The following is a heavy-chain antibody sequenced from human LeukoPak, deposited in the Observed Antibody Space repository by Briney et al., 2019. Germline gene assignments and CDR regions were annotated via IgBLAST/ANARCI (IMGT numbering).Heavy chain of an antibody. J-gene: IGHJ4*02. CDR3: TRVYLERLTAGYFDH. V-gene: IGHV3-30*14. CDR1: GFTFSGAW. CDR2: ISYDGRQK. D-gene: IGHD2-8*01. Sequence: PGGSLRLSCAASGFTFSGAWMSWVRQAPGKGLEWVAVISYDGRQKYYADSVKGRFTISRDNSKNTLFLQMNSLRDEDTAVYYCTRVYLERLTAGYFDHWGQGTLVTVS.